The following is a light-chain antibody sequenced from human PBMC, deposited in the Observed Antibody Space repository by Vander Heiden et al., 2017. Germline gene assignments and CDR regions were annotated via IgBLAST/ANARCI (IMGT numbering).Light chain of an antibody. J-gene: IGLJ1*01. CDR2: SSD. Sequence: QSVLTQPPSASGTPGQRVTISCSGSSSNIGSNTVNWYQHLPGTAPKLLIYSSDQRPSGVPDRFSGSKSGTSAYLAISGLQSEDEADYDGAAWDDSLNGRHVFGTGTKVTVL. V-gene: IGLV1-44*01. CDR3: AAWDDSLNGRHV. CDR1: SSNIGSNT.